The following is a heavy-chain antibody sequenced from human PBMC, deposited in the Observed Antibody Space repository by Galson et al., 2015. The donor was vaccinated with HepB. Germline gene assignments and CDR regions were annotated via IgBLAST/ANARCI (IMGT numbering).Heavy chain of an antibody. CDR1: GFSFSNYG. J-gene: IGHJ4*02. Sequence: SLRLSCAASGFSFSNYGMQWVRQAPGKGLEWVAVVSYGGGTKYYADSVKGRFTISRDNSENTLYLQMDSLRAEDTAVYYCTKEPSAHISDWYYQDWGQGTLVTVSS. CDR3: TKEPSAHISDWYYQD. D-gene: IGHD6-19*01. V-gene: IGHV3-30*18. CDR2: VSYGGGTK.